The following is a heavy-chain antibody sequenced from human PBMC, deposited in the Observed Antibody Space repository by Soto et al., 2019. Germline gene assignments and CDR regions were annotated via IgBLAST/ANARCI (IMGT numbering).Heavy chain of an antibody. CDR3: AKAGTTAGIHYYGMDV. D-gene: IGHD2-2*02. CDR2: VGRSGGT. Sequence: GSLRLSCEVSGCTCSSYGSNCVRQGPGKGLEWVSTVGRSGGTYYADSVKGRFTISRDNSKNTLFLKMNSLRAEDTDLYFCAKAGTTAGIHYYGMDVWGQGTTVPVSS. V-gene: IGHV3-23*01. J-gene: IGHJ6*02. CDR1: GCTCSSYG.